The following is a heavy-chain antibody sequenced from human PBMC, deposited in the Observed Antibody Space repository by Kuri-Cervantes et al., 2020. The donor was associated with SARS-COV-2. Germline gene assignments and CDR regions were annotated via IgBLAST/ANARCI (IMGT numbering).Heavy chain of an antibody. J-gene: IGHJ5*02. CDR1: GYSISSGYY. Sequence: SETLSLTCAVSGYSISSGYYWGWIRQPPGKGLEWIGSIYHSGSTYYNPSLKSRVTISVDTSKNQFSLKLSSVTAADTAVYYCARGAYDFWSGYRQTWYDPWGQGTLVTISS. CDR2: IYHSGST. D-gene: IGHD3-3*01. V-gene: IGHV4-38-2*01. CDR3: ARGAYDFWSGYRQTWYDP.